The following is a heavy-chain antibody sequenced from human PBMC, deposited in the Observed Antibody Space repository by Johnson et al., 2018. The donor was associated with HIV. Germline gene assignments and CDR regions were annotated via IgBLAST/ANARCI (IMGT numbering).Heavy chain of an antibody. D-gene: IGHD1-7*01. J-gene: IGHJ3*02. Sequence: QVQLVESGGGVVQPGRSLRLSCAASGFTFSSYAMHWVRQAPGKGLEWVSVIYSGGNTYYADSVKGRFTISRDNSKNTLYLQMNSLRAEDTAVYYCARENYVLGAFDIWGQGTMVTVSS. CDR2: IYSGGNT. CDR1: GFTFSSYA. CDR3: ARENYVLGAFDI. V-gene: IGHV3-NL1*01.